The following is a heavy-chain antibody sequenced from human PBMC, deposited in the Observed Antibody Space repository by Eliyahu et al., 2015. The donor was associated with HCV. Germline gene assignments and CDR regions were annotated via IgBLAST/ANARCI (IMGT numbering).Heavy chain of an antibody. CDR2: INPNSGVT. CDR1: GYTFTDYY. D-gene: IGHD6-13*01. J-gene: IGHJ4*02. V-gene: IGHV1-2*02. Sequence: QVQLVQSGAEVKKPGASMKVSCKASGYTFTDYYIHWVRQAPGRGLAGMGWINPNSGVTNFAQKFQGRVTMTRDRSISTASMELFSLTSDDTAVYYCARGRPYSSSPFDFWGPGTLVTVSS. CDR3: ARGRPYSSSPFDF.